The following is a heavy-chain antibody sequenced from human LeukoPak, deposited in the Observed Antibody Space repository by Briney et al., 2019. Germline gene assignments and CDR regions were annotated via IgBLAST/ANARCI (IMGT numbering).Heavy chain of an antibody. CDR3: ARADSSGYYRIDYFHY. CDR1: GGSASSGSYY. V-gene: IGHV4-61*01. CDR2: MYYSGST. J-gene: IGHJ4*02. Sequence: SETLSLTCTVSGGSASSGSYYWSWIRQPPGKRLEWIGYMYYSGSTNYNPSLKSRVTISVDTSKTQFSLKLSSVTTADTAVYFCARADSSGYYRIDYFHYWGQGTLVTVSS. D-gene: IGHD3-22*01.